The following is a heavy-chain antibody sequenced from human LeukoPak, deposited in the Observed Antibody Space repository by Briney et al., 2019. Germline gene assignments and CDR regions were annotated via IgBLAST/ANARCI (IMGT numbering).Heavy chain of an antibody. D-gene: IGHD3-22*01. CDR3: AKMYYYDSSRRYAFDI. CDR2: ISGSGGSA. CDR1: GCSFSSYV. V-gene: IGHV3-23*01. Sequence: PGGRLRLSCAASGCSFSSYVMSWVRQAPGRGVEWVSGISGSGGSADDVDSVKGRFTISRENFKNMLYLQMNSLRLESTAVYYCAKMYYYDSSRRYAFDIWGQGTMVTVST. J-gene: IGHJ3*02.